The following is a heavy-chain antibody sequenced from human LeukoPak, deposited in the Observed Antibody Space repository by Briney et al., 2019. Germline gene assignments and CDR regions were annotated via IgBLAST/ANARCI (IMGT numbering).Heavy chain of an antibody. CDR1: GFTFDDYA. Sequence: GRSLRLSCAASGFTFDDYAMHWVRQAPGKGLEGVSGISWNSGSILYADSVKGRFTISRDNAKNYLYLQMNSLRAEDTAVYYCASDIGYCSGGSCLYDAFDIWGQGTMVTVSS. V-gene: IGHV3-9*01. D-gene: IGHD2-15*01. J-gene: IGHJ3*02. CDR3: ASDIGYCSGGSCLYDAFDI. CDR2: ISWNSGSI.